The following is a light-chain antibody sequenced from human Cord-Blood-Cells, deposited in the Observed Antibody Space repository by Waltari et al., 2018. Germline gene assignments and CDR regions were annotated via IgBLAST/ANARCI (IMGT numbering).Light chain of an antibody. V-gene: IGLV2-14*01. CDR3: SSYTSSSTLGV. Sequence: QSALTQPASVSGSPGQSITISCTGTSSDVGGYNYVSWYQQHPGKAPNLMIYDVSKRSSGVSNRFSGSKSGNPASLTISGLQAEDEADYYCSSYTSSSTLGVFGGGTKLTVL. J-gene: IGLJ3*02. CDR2: DVS. CDR1: SSDVGGYNY.